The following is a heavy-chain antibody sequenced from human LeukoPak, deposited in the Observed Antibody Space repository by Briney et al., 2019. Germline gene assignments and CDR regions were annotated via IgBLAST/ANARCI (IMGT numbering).Heavy chain of an antibody. J-gene: IGHJ3*02. CDR2: INHSGST. V-gene: IGHV4-34*01. CDR3: AKSNGYGLVDI. D-gene: IGHD3-10*01. Sequence: LETLSLTCAVYGGSFSGYYWSWIRQPPGKGLEWIGEINHSGSTYYSPSLKSRVTISLDTSRNQFSLKLNSVTAADTAVYYCAKSNGYGLVDIWGQGTMVTVSS. CDR1: GGSFSGYY.